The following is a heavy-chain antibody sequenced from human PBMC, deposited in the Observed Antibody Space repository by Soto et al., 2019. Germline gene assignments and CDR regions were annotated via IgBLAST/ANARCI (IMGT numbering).Heavy chain of an antibody. J-gene: IGHJ5*02. Sequence: QVQLVQSGAEVKKPGASVNVSCKASGYTFTYYGISWVRQAPGQGLEWMGWISPDNGDTKYAQHLRGRVTMTTDTSTNTAYMELKGLRCDDTAVYYGSSDRIITIFGVVPPIGSWGQGTLITVSS. CDR2: ISPDNGDT. D-gene: IGHD3-3*01. V-gene: IGHV1-18*01. CDR3: SSDRIITIFGVVPPIGS. CDR1: GYTFTYYG.